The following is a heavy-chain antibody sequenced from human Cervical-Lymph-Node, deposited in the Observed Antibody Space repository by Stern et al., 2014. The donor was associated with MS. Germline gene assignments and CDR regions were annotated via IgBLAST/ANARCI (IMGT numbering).Heavy chain of an antibody. CDR3: ARDAVPAASLFNFDY. CDR2: INPNTGGT. Sequence: QLVQSGAEVKKPGASAKVSCKASGYTFTDYYINWLRQAPGQGLEWMGWINPNTGGTNYAQKFQDWVTMTSDTSINTAYLELTSLTSDDTAVYYCARDAVPAASLFNFDYWGQGTLVTVSS. D-gene: IGHD2-2*01. CDR1: GYTFTDYY. J-gene: IGHJ4*02. V-gene: IGHV1-2*04.